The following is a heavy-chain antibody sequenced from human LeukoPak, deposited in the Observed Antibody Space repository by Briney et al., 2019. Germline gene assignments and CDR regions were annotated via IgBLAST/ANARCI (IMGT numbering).Heavy chain of an antibody. Sequence: LETLSLTCTVSGGSISSYYWSWIRQPPGKGLEWIGYIYYSGSTNYNPSLKSRVTISVDTSKNQFSLKLSSVTAADTAVYYCARETGYSSGWYDYWGQGTLVTVSS. J-gene: IGHJ4*02. CDR2: IYYSGST. V-gene: IGHV4-59*01. CDR3: ARETGYSSGWYDY. CDR1: GGSISSYY. D-gene: IGHD6-19*01.